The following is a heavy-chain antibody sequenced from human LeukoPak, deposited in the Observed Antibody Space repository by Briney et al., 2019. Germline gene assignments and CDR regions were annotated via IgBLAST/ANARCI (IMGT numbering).Heavy chain of an antibody. Sequence: GGSLRLSCAASGFTFSSYNMNWVRQAPGKGLEWVAFIRYDGSNKYYADSVKGRFTISRDNSKNTLYLQMNSLRAEDTAVYYCAKDIYYYGSGIDYWGQGTLVTVSS. J-gene: IGHJ4*02. D-gene: IGHD3-10*01. CDR2: IRYDGSNK. CDR3: AKDIYYYGSGIDY. V-gene: IGHV3-30*02. CDR1: GFTFSSYN.